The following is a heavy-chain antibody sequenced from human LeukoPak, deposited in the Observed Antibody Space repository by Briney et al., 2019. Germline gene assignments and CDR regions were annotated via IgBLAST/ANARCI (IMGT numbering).Heavy chain of an antibody. CDR3: ATLGCSGGSCYYFDY. Sequence: SETLSLTCTVSGGSISSYYWSWIRQPPGKGLEWIGYIYYSGSTNYNPSLKSRVTISVDTSKNQFSLKLSSVTAADTAVYYCATLGCSGGSCYYFDYWAREPWSPSPQ. J-gene: IGHJ4*02. V-gene: IGHV4-59*08. D-gene: IGHD2-15*01. CDR2: IYYSGST. CDR1: GGSISSYY.